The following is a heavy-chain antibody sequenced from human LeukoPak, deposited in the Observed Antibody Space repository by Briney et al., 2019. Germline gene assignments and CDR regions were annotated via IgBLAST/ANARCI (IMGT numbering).Heavy chain of an antibody. CDR3: ARGPIAAAGYYYYMDV. V-gene: IGHV3-48*04. CDR1: GFTFSSYS. D-gene: IGHD6-13*01. CDR2: ISSSSSTI. Sequence: GGSLRLSCAASGFTFSSYSMNWVRQAPGKGLEWVSYISSSSSTIYYADSVKGRFTISRDNAKNSLYLQMNSLRAEDTAVYYCARGPIAAAGYYYYMDVWGKGTTVTVSS. J-gene: IGHJ6*03.